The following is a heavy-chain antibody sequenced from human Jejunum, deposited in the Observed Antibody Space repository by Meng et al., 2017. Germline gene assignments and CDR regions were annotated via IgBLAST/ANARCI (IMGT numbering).Heavy chain of an antibody. CDR3: ARAPDFRSDSSKYYFDF. D-gene: IGHD3-3*01. Sequence: GRSLRLSCIVSGFTTGDYAMNCARQAPGEGLEWVGFIRSKGYGGATQYAASVKDRFTISRDDSKSIAYLHMDSLKSEDTGVYYFARAPDFRSDSSKYYFDFWGQGTLVTVSS. J-gene: IGHJ4*02. CDR1: GFTTGDYA. CDR2: IRSKGYGGAT. V-gene: IGHV3-49*04.